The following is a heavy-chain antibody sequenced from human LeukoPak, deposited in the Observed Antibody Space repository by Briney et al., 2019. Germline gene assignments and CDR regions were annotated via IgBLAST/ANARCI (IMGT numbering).Heavy chain of an antibody. V-gene: IGHV3-11*01. J-gene: IGHJ6*02. D-gene: IGHD1-20*01. CDR3: ASTPLTGTTELDYYYGMDV. CDR1: GFTFSDYY. CDR2: ISSSGSTI. Sequence: PGGSLRLSCAASGFTFSDYYMSWIRQAPGKGLEWVSYISSSGSTIYYADSVKGRFTISRDNAKNSLYLQMNSLRAEDTAVYYCASTPLTGTTELDYYYGMDVWGQGTTVTVSS.